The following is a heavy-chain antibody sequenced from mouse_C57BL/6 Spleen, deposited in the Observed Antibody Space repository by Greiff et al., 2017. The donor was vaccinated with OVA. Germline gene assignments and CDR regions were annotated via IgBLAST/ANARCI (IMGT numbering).Heavy chain of an antibody. V-gene: IGHV5-16*01. CDR1: GFTFSDYY. D-gene: IGHD1-1*02. J-gene: IGHJ4*01. Sequence: EVKLMESEGGLVQPGSSMKLSCTASGFTFSDYYMAWVRQVPEKGLEWVANINYDGSSTYYLDSLKSRFIISRDNAKNILYLQMSSLKSEDTATYYCAKCGSYEAMDYWGQGTSVTVSS. CDR2: INYDGSST. CDR3: AKCGSYEAMDY.